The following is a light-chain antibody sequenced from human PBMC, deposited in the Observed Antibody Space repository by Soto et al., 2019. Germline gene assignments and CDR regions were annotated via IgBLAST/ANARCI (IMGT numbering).Light chain of an antibody. CDR2: DVS. Sequence: EIVLTQSPGTLSLSPGERATLSCRASQSVSSSYLAWYQQEPGQAPRLLIYDVSNRATGIPDRFSGSGSGTDFTLTISRLEPEDFAVYYCQQYGSSRAFGQGTKVEIK. J-gene: IGKJ1*01. CDR3: QQYGSSRA. V-gene: IGKV3-20*01. CDR1: QSVSSSY.